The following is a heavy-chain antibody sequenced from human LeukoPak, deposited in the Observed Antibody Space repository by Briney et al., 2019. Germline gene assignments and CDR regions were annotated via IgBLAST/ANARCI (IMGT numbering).Heavy chain of an antibody. J-gene: IGHJ4*02. CDR1: GYSISSGYY. D-gene: IGHD2-15*01. CDR3: ASLKCSGGSCYLDY. Sequence: SETLSLTCTVSGYSISSGYYWGWIRQPPGKGLEWIGYIYYSGSTNYNPSLKSRVTISVDTSKNQFSLKLSSVTAADTAVYYCASLKCSGGSCYLDYWGQGTLVTVSS. CDR2: IYYSGST. V-gene: IGHV4-61*01.